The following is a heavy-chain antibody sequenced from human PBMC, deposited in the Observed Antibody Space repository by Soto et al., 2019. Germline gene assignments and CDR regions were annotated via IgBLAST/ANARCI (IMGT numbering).Heavy chain of an antibody. J-gene: IGHJ4*02. D-gene: IGHD5-18*01. CDR3: ARVLDTAMVTGYYFDY. Sequence: GGSLRLSCAASGFTFSSYAMSWVRQAPGKGLEWVSAISGSGGSTYYADSVKGRFTISRDNSKNTLYLQMNSLGAEDTAVYYCARVLDTAMVTGYYFDYWGQGTLVTVSS. CDR1: GFTFSSYA. CDR2: ISGSGGST. V-gene: IGHV3-23*01.